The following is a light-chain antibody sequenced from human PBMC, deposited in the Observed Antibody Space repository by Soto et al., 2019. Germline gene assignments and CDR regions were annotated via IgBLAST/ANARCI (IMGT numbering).Light chain of an antibody. CDR1: QGVSRY. J-gene: IGKJ1*01. Sequence: EIVLTQSPGTLSLSPGERPTLSCRASQGVSRYVAWYQQKPGQVPRLLIYGASSRATGIPDRFSGSGSGTDFTLTISRLEPEDFAVYYCQQYGSSPWTFGQGTKVDIK. CDR3: QQYGSSPWT. V-gene: IGKV3-20*01. CDR2: GAS.